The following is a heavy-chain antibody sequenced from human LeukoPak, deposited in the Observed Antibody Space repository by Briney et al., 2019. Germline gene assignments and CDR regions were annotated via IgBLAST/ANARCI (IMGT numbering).Heavy chain of an antibody. D-gene: IGHD5-12*01. CDR3: AREVATIYFDY. CDR1: GYTFTSYY. Sequence: GASVKVSCKASGYTFTSYYMHWVRQAPGRGLEWMGIINPSGGSTSYAQTLQGRVTMTRDTSTSTVYMELSSLRSEDTAVYYCAREVATIYFDYWGQGTLVTVSS. V-gene: IGHV1-46*01. J-gene: IGHJ4*02. CDR2: INPSGGST.